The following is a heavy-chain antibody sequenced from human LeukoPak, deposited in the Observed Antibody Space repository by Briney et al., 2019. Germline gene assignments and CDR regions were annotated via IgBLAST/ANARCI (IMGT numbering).Heavy chain of an antibody. V-gene: IGHV3-33*08. CDR1: GFSFNSDW. D-gene: IGHD2-15*01. J-gene: IGHJ2*01. CDR3: AREGYCSGGSCYYWYFDL. CDR2: IWYDGSNK. Sequence: GGSLRLSCAASGFSFNSDWIDWVRQAPGKGLEWVAVIWYDGSNKYYADSVKGRFTISRDNSKNTLYLQMNSLRAEDTAVYYCAREGYCSGGSCYYWYFDLWGRGTLVTVSS.